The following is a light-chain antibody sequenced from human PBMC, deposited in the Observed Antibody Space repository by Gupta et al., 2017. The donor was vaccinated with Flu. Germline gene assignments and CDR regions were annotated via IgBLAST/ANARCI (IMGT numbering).Light chain of an antibody. CDR3: QQYSSYSGYS. CDR1: QSINPW. J-gene: IGKJ2*03. Sequence: DIQMTQSPSTLSASVGDRVTITCRASQSINPWLAWYQQKPGKAPKLLIYQASILESGVPSRFSGSGSGTEFTLTISCLQPDDFATYYCQQYSSYSGYSFGPGTKVEIK. V-gene: IGKV1-5*03. CDR2: QAS.